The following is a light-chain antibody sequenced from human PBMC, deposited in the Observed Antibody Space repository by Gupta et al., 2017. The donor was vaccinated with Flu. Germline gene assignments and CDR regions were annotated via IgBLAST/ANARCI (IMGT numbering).Light chain of an antibody. V-gene: IGLV1-44*01. CDR3: AAWDDNLNAVV. Sequence: QSLLTQSPSASGTPGQRVTIFCSGSSANIGGNVVHWYRQFPGTAPKLLIYSNSQRPSGVPDRFSGSTSGTSASLAISGLQSEDEADYICAAWDDNLNAVVFGGGTKLTVL. CDR2: SNS. J-gene: IGLJ2*01. CDR1: SANIGGNV.